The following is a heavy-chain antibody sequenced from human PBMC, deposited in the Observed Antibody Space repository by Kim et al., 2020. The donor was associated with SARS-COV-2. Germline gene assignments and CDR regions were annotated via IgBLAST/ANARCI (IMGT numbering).Heavy chain of an antibody. D-gene: IGHD3-22*01. Sequence: ASVKVSCKASGYTFTTYHMHWVRQAPGQGLDWMGLVQPSGGITAYAQKFQDRVTMTSDTSTTTVYMELSSLRSDDTAVYYCAFYDSSGYYLNHWGQGTLVIVSS. CDR2: VQPSGGIT. CDR3: AFYDSSGYYLNH. J-gene: IGHJ4*02. CDR1: GYTFTTYH. V-gene: IGHV1-46*01.